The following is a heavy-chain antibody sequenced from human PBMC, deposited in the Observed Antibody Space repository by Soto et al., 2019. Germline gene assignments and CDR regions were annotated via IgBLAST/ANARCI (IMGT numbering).Heavy chain of an antibody. V-gene: IGHV5-51*01. CDR1: GYNFDGYW. D-gene: IGHD3-3*01. CDR3: ARGGVSTRSFCY. J-gene: IGHJ4*02. Sequence: GEYLKISCKGSGYNFDGYWIAWVRQMPGKGLELMGIIYPSDSDTRYRPSFQGQVTISADKSISSAYLQWSSLRAADTAMYYCARGGVSTRSFCYWGQGTPVTVSS. CDR2: IYPSDSDT.